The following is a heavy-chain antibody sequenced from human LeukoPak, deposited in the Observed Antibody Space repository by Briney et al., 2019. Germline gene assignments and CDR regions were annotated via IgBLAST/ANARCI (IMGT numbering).Heavy chain of an antibody. D-gene: IGHD2-21*02. V-gene: IGHV3-74*03. CDR3: AITVDCRATTDCYSYFHH. Sequence: SGGSLRLSCAASGFTFSSYSMNWVRQAPGKGLVWVSRVSNDGTYTEYADSVKGRFTISRDNAKDTLYLQVNSLRAEDTAVYYCAITVDCRATTDCYSYFHHWGQGTLVTVSS. J-gene: IGHJ1*01. CDR1: GFTFSSYS. CDR2: VSNDGTYT.